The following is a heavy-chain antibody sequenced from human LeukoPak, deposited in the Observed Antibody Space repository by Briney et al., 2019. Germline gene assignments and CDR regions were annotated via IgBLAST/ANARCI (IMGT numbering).Heavy chain of an antibody. CDR1: GDSVSSNSAA. CDR3: ARDGPEPNSSGWYVGWGFDY. CDR2: TYYRSKWYN. Sequence: SQTLSLTCAISGDSVSSNSAAWNWIRQSPSRGLEWLGRTYYRSKWYNDYAVSVKSRITINPDTSKNQFSLQLNSVTPEDTAVYYCARDGPEPNSSGWYVGWGFDYWGQGTLVTVSS. V-gene: IGHV6-1*01. J-gene: IGHJ4*02. D-gene: IGHD6-19*01.